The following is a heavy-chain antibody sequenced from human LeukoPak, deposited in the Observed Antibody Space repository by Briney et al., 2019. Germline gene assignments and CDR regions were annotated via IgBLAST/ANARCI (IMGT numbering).Heavy chain of an antibody. D-gene: IGHD3-10*01. CDR3: AREMVRGVITYGMDV. V-gene: IGHV3-23*01. CDR1: GFTFSGYA. CDR2: ISTSGGDT. Sequence: PGGSLRLSCAASGFTFSGYAMSWVRQAPGKGLEWVSAISTSGGDTYYAVSVKGRFTISRDNAKNSLYLQMNSLRAEDTAVYYCAREMVRGVITYGMDVWGQGTTVTVPS. J-gene: IGHJ6*02.